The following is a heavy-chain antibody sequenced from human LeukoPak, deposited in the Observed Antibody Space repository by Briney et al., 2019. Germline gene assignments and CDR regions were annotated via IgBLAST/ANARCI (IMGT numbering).Heavy chain of an antibody. Sequence: SVKVSCKASVCTFSSYAISWVRQAPGQGLGWVGRIIPILGIAKYAQKFQGRVTITADKSTSTAYMELSSLRSEDTAVYYCAELELRRGNAFDIWGQGTMVTVSS. D-gene: IGHD1-7*01. CDR2: IIPILGIA. V-gene: IGHV1-69*04. CDR3: AELELRRGNAFDI. J-gene: IGHJ3*02. CDR1: VCTFSSYA.